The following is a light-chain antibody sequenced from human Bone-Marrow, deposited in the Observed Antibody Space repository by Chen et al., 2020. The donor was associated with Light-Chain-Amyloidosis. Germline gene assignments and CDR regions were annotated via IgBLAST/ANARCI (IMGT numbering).Light chain of an antibody. Sequence: QSVLTQPPSASGTPGQRVTISCSGSSSNIGSNTVNWYQQFSGTAPKLLIYTTNQRPSGVPDRFSGSKSGNSASLAISGLQSEDEADYYCAAWDDSLNGPVFGGGTKLTVL. CDR3: AAWDDSLNGPV. J-gene: IGLJ3*02. CDR1: SSNIGSNT. CDR2: TTN. V-gene: IGLV1-44*01.